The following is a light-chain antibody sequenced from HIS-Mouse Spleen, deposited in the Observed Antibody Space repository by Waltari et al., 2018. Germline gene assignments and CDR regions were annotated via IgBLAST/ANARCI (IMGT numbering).Light chain of an antibody. CDR1: QGISNY. CDR2: AAS. CDR3: QKYNSALFT. V-gene: IGKV1-27*01. Sequence: IQMTQFPSSLSAAVGDRVTITCRASQGISNYVAWYQQKPGKVPTLLIYAASTLQSGVPSRFSGRAYGTDFTLTISSLQPEDGATYYGQKYNSALFTFGPGTTVDI. J-gene: IGKJ3*01.